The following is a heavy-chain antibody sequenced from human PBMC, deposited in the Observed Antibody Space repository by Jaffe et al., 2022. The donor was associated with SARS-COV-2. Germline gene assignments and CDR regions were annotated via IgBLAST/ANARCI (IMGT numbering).Heavy chain of an antibody. CDR1: GGSIRNYY. V-gene: IGHV4-59*01. Sequence: QVQLQESGPGLVKPSETLSLTCTVSGGSIRNYYWSWIRQAPGKALEWIGSVNYSGSTSYNPSLKSRLTISVDTSKNQFSLNLNSVTAADTAIYYCARVHVSGSGIDYWGQGTLVTVSS. D-gene: IGHD3-10*01. CDR3: ARVHVSGSGIDY. J-gene: IGHJ4*02. CDR2: VNYSGST.